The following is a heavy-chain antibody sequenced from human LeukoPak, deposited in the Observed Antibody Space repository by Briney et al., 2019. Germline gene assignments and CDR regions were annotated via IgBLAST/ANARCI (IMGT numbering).Heavy chain of an antibody. CDR1: GFTVSSNY. CDR3: AKAYSGRYYWGFDY. J-gene: IGHJ4*02. Sequence: GGSLRLSCAASGFTVSSNYMSWVRQAPGKGLEWVSVIYSGGSTYYADSVKGRFTISRDSSKNTLYLQMNSLRAEDTPVYYCAKAYSGRYYWGFDYRGQGTLGTV. V-gene: IGHV3-53*01. D-gene: IGHD1-26*01. CDR2: IYSGGST.